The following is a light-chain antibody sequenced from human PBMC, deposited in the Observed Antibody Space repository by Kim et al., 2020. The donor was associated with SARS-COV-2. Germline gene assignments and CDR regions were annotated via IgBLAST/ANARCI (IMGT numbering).Light chain of an antibody. CDR2: RDN. J-gene: IGLJ3*02. CDR3: SAGDSSVTVWV. CDR1: SDNVGDQG. Sequence: QTDTLTCTGNSDNVGDQGAAWLQQHQGRPPTLLAHRDNSRPSGGAARFSASTSGRTTSLLITGLPPPIEADYYCSAGDSSVTVWVFGAGTQLTVL. V-gene: IGLV10-54*01.